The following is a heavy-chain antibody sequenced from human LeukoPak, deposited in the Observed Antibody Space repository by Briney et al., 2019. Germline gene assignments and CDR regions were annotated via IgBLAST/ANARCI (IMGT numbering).Heavy chain of an antibody. CDR3: ARSPHVLRFLEWLLGEFDY. J-gene: IGHJ4*02. D-gene: IGHD3-3*01. CDR1: GFTFSSYW. CDR2: IKQDGSEK. V-gene: IGHV3-7*01. Sequence: GRTLRLSCAASGFTFSSYWMSWVRAAPGKGLEWVANIKQDGSEKYYVDSVKGRFTISRDNAKNSLYLQMNSLRAEDTAVYYCARSPHVLRFLEWLLGEFDYWGQGTLVTVSS.